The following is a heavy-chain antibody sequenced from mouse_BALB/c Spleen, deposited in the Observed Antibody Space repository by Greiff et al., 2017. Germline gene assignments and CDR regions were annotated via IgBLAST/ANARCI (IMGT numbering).Heavy chain of an antibody. CDR3: ARGDYDDAMDY. J-gene: IGHJ4*01. Sequence: VKLQESGAELVRPGVSVKISCKGSGYTFTDYAMHWVKQSHAKSLEWIGVISTYYGDASYNQKFKGKATMTVDKSSSTAYMELARLTSEDSAIYYCARGDYDDAMDYWGQGTSVTVSS. CDR2: ISTYYGDA. CDR1: GYTFTDYA. V-gene: IGHV1S137*01. D-gene: IGHD2-4*01.